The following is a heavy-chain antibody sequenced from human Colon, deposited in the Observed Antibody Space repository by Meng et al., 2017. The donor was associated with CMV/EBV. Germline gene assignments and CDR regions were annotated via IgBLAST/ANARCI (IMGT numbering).Heavy chain of an antibody. CDR1: GFSFSNYE. J-gene: IGHJ4*02. Sequence: GGSLRLSCAASGFSFSNYEMNWVRQAPGKGLEWVSSITSSGSTSYYAESVRGRFTISRDNAKNSLYLEMKSLRADDTAVYYCARDRVFDYWGQGALVTVSS. V-gene: IGHV3-48*03. CDR3: ARDRVFDY. CDR2: ITSSGSTS.